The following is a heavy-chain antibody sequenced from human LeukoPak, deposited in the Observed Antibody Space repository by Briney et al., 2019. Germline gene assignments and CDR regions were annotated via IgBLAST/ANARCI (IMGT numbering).Heavy chain of an antibody. CDR1: GCPFTGYY. CDR3: ARENDYVWGSYRALSWFDP. D-gene: IGHD3-16*02. CDR2: INPNSGGT. J-gene: IGHJ5*02. Sequence: ASVKFSCKASGCPFTGYYMHWVRQAPGQGLEGMGRINPNSGGTNYAQKFQGRVTMTRDTSISTAYMELSRLRSDDTAVYYCARENDYVWGSYRALSWFDPWGQGTLVTVSS. V-gene: IGHV1-2*06.